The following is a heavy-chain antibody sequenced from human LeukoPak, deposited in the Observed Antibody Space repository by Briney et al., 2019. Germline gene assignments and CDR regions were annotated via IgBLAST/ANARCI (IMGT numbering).Heavy chain of an antibody. CDR1: GFTFSNYA. D-gene: IGHD1-26*01. Sequence: PGGSLRLSCAASGFTFSNYAMHWVRQAPGMGLEYVSAINNNGGSTYYANSVKGRFTISRDNSKNTLYLQMDSLRVEDMAVYYCVRRGPNPGHGYSYSYYMDVWGKGATVTVSS. CDR3: VRRGPNPGHGYSYSYYMDV. J-gene: IGHJ6*03. V-gene: IGHV3-64*01. CDR2: INNNGGST.